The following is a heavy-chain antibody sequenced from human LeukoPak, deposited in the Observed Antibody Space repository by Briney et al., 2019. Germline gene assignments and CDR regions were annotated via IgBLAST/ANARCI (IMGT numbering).Heavy chain of an antibody. J-gene: IGHJ6*03. D-gene: IGHD4-17*01. CDR1: GYTLTELS. Sequence: ASVKVSCKVSGYTLTELSMHWVRQAPGKGLEWMGGFDPEDGETIYAQKFQGRVTMTEDTSTDTAYMELSSLRSEDTAVYYCATFLREPMTTVTHYHYMDVWGKGTTVTVSS. CDR3: ATFLREPMTTVTHYHYMDV. V-gene: IGHV1-24*01. CDR2: FDPEDGET.